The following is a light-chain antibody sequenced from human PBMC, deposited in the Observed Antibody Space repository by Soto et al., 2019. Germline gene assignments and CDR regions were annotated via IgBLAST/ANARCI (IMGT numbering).Light chain of an antibody. CDR2: EGS. CDR1: SSGVENYNL. CDR3: SSYAGAVV. Sequence: QSALTQPASVSGSPGQSITLSCTRTSSGVENYNLVSWYQHHPGKAPKLMIYEGSQRPSGVSDRFSGSKSGNTASLTISGLQAEDEADYYCSSYAGAVVFGGGTKLTVL. V-gene: IGLV2-23*01. J-gene: IGLJ2*01.